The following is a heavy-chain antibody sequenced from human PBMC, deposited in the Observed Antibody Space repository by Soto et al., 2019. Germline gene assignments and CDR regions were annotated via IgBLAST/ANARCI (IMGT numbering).Heavy chain of an antibody. V-gene: IGHV3-23*01. Sequence: PGWSMRLSCAASGFIFSSYAMSWVPQAPGKGLEWVSVLSGSGDSTYYADSVTGRFTISRDNSKNTLYLEMNSLRAEDTTVYYCANAQEASGNVNSYFDLWGQGTQVTVSS. D-gene: IGHD2-15*01. CDR3: ANAQEASGNVNSYFDL. CDR2: LSGSGDST. J-gene: IGHJ4*02. CDR1: GFIFSSYA.